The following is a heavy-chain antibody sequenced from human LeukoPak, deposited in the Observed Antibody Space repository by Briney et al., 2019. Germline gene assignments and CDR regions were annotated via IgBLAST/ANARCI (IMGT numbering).Heavy chain of an antibody. CDR1: GFTFNSYW. V-gene: IGHV3-7*01. J-gene: IGHJ4*02. Sequence: GGSLRLSCAASGFTFNSYWMSWVRQAPGKGLEWVANIKQDRSEKYYVDSVKGRFTVSRDNAKNSLYLQMNSLRVEDTAMYYCAKVAASGISPTDYWGQGTLVTVSS. D-gene: IGHD6-13*01. CDR3: AKVAASGISPTDY. CDR2: IKQDRSEK.